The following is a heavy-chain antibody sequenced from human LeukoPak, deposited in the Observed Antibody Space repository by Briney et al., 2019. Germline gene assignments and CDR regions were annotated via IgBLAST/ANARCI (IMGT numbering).Heavy chain of an antibody. CDR1: GGPISRYY. J-gene: IGHJ5*02. CDR2: IYTSGST. Sequence: SETMSLTCTVSGGPISRYYWSWIRQPAGKGLEWIGRIYTSGSTNYNPSLKSRVTMSVDTSKNQFSLKLSSVTAADTAVYYCARGIAVAGLTYNWFDPWGQGTLVTVSS. D-gene: IGHD6-19*01. V-gene: IGHV4-4*07. CDR3: ARGIAVAGLTYNWFDP.